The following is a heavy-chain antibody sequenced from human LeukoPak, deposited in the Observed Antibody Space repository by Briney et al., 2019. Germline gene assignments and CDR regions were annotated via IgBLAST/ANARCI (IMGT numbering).Heavy chain of an antibody. CDR1: GFTFSSYG. Sequence: GGSLRLSCAASGFTFSSYGMHWVRQAPGKGLEWVAFIRYDGSNKYYADSVKGRFTISRDNSKNTLYLQMNGLRAEDTAVYYCAKDQLGEELLGDYWGQGTLVTVSS. V-gene: IGHV3-30*02. D-gene: IGHD1-26*01. CDR3: AKDQLGEELLGDY. J-gene: IGHJ4*02. CDR2: IRYDGSNK.